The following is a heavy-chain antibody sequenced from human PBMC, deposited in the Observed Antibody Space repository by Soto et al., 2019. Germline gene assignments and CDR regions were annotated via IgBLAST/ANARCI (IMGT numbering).Heavy chain of an antibody. CDR3: AKKLYSGTYYDLES. CDR2: MSESGDII. V-gene: IGHV3-23*01. CDR1: GFIFKDYA. D-gene: IGHD1-26*01. Sequence: EVHLLVSGGGLVQPGGSLRLSCRGSGFIFKDYAMTWVRQGPGKGREWVSTMSESGDIISYRDSVKGRFTMSRDKSNSTLYLEMNGLRAEDTAIYYCAKKLYSGTYYDLESWGPGTLVTVSS. J-gene: IGHJ1*01.